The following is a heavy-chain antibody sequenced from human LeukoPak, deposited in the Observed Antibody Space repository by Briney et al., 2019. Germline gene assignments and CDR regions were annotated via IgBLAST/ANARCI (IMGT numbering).Heavy chain of an antibody. V-gene: IGHV3-48*01. CDR3: ARGPYGDYVDALDY. CDR1: GFTFNTYS. J-gene: IGHJ4*02. Sequence: PGGSLRLSCAASGFTFNTYSMNWVRQAPGKGLEWVSYIGDSSGTIYYADSVKGRFTISRDNAKNSLYLQMNSLRAEDTAVYYCARGPYGDYVDALDYWGQGTLVTVSS. CDR2: IGDSSGTI. D-gene: IGHD4-17*01.